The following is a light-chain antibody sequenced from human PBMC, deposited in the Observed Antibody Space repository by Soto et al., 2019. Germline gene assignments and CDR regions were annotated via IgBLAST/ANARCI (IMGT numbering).Light chain of an antibody. Sequence: EIVLTQSPGTLSLSPGERATLSCRASQTVLTNYLAWYQQRPGQAPRLLIYGASSRAAGIPDRFSGSGSGTDFTLTISSLEPEDFAIYYCQQHSNFFGPGTKVEI. CDR3: QQHSNF. V-gene: IGKV3D-20*02. CDR1: QTVLTNY. CDR2: GAS. J-gene: IGKJ3*01.